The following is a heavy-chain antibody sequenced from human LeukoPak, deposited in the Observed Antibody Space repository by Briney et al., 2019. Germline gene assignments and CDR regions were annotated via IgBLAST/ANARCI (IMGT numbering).Heavy chain of an antibody. CDR2: ISSSGSTI. CDR1: GFTFSSYE. Sequence: GGSLRLSRAASGFTFSSYEMNWVRQAPGKGLEWVSYISSSGSTIYYADSVKGRFTISRDNAKNSLYLQMNSLRAEDTAVYYCARDRLYLMVYAIEGDGMDVWGQGTTVTVSS. CDR3: ARDRLYLMVYAIEGDGMDV. J-gene: IGHJ6*02. D-gene: IGHD2-8*01. V-gene: IGHV3-48*03.